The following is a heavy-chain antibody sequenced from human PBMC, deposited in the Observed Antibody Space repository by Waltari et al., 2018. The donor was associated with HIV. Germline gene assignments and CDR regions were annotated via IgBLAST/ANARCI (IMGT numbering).Heavy chain of an antibody. CDR3: AKRQQLVPDFDY. CDR2: ISGSGGST. Sequence: EVQLVESGGGLVQPGGSLSLSCAASGFTFSGYAMSWVRQAPGKGLEWVSAISGSGGSTYYADSVKGRFTISRDNSKNTLYLQMNSLRAEDTAVYYCAKRQQLVPDFDYWGQGTLVTVSS. D-gene: IGHD6-13*01. V-gene: IGHV3-23*04. J-gene: IGHJ4*02. CDR1: GFTFSGYA.